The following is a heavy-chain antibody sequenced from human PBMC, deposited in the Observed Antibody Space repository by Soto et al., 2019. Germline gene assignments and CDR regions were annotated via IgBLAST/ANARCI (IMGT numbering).Heavy chain of an antibody. D-gene: IGHD1-1*01. V-gene: IGHV3-74*01. Sequence: VGSLRLSCAASGFAFSMYWMHWVRQVPGKGPEWVSRINDDGSSTNYADSVKGRFTISRDNAKNTLYLQMNDLRAEDTAVYYCTRGPRSTSTGTGAFWGQGTLVTVSS. CDR3: TRGPRSTSTGTGAF. CDR2: INDDGSST. CDR1: GFAFSMYW. J-gene: IGHJ4*02.